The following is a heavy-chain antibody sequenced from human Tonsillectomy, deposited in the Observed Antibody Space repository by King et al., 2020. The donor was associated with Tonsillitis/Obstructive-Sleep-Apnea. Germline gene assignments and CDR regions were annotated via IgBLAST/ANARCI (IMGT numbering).Heavy chain of an antibody. V-gene: IGHV3-21*01. Sequence: VQLVESGGGLVKPGGSLRLSCAASAFTFSTYSMNWVRQAPGKGLEWVSSISSRSSYIYYADSVKGRFTISRDNTKNSLYLQMNSLRAEETAVYYCARTRVREVITLDFDYWGQGTLVTVSS. CDR1: AFTFSTYS. CDR3: ARTRVREVITLDFDY. D-gene: IGHD3-10*01. CDR2: ISSRSSYI. J-gene: IGHJ4*02.